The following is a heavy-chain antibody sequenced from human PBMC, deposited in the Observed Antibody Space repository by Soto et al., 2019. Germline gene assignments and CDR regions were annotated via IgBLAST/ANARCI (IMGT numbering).Heavy chain of an antibody. V-gene: IGHV4-34*01. J-gene: IGHJ4*01. Sequence: SETLSLTCAVYGGSFSGYYWSWIRQPPGKGLEWIGEINHSGSTNYNPSLKSRVTISVDTSKNQFSLKLSSVTAADTAVYYCMTYYYDSSGLVYFDYWGQEPWSPSPQ. CDR1: GGSFSGYY. D-gene: IGHD3-22*01. CDR3: MTYYYDSSGLVYFDY. CDR2: INHSGST.